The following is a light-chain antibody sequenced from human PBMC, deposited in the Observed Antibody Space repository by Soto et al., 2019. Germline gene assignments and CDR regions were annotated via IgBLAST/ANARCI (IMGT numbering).Light chain of an antibody. CDR2: GNS. CDR1: SSNIGAGYV. V-gene: IGLV1-40*01. CDR3: AAWDDSLSGCYV. Sequence: QSVLTQPPSVSGAPGQRVTISCTGSSSNIGAGYVVHWYQQLPGTAPKLLIYGNSNRPSGVPDQFSGSKSGTSASLAITGLQSEDEADYYCAAWDDSLSGCYVFGTGTKLTVL. J-gene: IGLJ1*01.